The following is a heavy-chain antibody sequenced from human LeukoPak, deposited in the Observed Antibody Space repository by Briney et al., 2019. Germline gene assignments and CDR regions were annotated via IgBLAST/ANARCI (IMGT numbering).Heavy chain of an antibody. V-gene: IGHV4-4*07. Sequence: SETLSLTCTVSGGSISSYYWSWIRQPAGKGLEWIGRIYTSGSTNYNPSLKSRVTMSVDTSKNQFSLKLSSVTAADTAVYYCATVSFVVGAPRYYYYYMDVWGKGTTVTVSS. J-gene: IGHJ6*03. CDR3: ATVSFVVGAPRYYYYYMDV. CDR2: IYTSGST. CDR1: GGSISSYY. D-gene: IGHD1-26*01.